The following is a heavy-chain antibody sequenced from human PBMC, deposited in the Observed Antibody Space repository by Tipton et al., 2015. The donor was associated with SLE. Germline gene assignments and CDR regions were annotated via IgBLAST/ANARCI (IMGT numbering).Heavy chain of an antibody. CDR1: GYNFNNYG. J-gene: IGHJ4*02. CDR2: ISAYNGNT. Sequence: QSGAEVKKPGASVKVSCKASGYNFNNYGVSWVRQAPGEGLEWMGWISAYNGNTKYAQKFQGRVTMTIDTSTSTAYMELGSLRSDDTAVYYCARGVEKYSSIHYFDYWGQGTLVTVSS. V-gene: IGHV1-18*01. D-gene: IGHD6-13*01. CDR3: ARGVEKYSSIHYFDY.